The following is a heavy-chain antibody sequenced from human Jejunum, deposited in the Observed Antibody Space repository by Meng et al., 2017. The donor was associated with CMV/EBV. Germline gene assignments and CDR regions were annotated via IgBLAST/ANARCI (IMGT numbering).Heavy chain of an antibody. D-gene: IGHD7-27*01. CDR3: ARDVWGFDY. V-gene: IGHV1-18*04. CDR1: GYPHTGGK. CDR2: TSLGNGQT. J-gene: IGHJ4*02. Sequence: QVPRLPVGVYVKQAWDFIKSDDKSSGYPHTGGKFGGVRQATGQGIEWVGCTSLGNGQTVSGHKLQGRVTVTTDTYTSTDYTELRSVRSDDTAMYYCARDVWGFDYWGQGTLVTVSS.